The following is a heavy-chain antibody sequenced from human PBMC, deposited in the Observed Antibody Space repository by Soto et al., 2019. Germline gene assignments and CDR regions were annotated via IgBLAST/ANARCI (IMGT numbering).Heavy chain of an antibody. D-gene: IGHD6-6*01. Sequence: QVHLVQSGAEVTKAGSSVKVSCKASGGTFSSHAFSWVRQAPGQGLEWVGGIIPIFETANYAQEFQGRVTISADESKNTVILELNNLRSDDTAISFCAIGDRSSWIGNHWGPGTQVTVS. CDR3: AIGDRSSWIGNH. CDR2: IIPIFETA. J-gene: IGHJ4*02. CDR1: GGTFSSHA. V-gene: IGHV1-69*01.